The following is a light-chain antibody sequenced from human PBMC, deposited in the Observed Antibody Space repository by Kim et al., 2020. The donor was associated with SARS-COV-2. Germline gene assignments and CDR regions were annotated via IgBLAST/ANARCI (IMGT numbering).Light chain of an antibody. CDR2: DVS. Sequence: GQSITISCTGTRSDIGNYNFVSWSQQHPGKAPKLLIYDVSKRPSGVSDRFSGSKSGNTASLTISGLQAEDEADYYCSSHIGSSTWVFGGGTQLTVL. V-gene: IGLV2-14*04. CDR3: SSHIGSSTWV. J-gene: IGLJ3*02. CDR1: RSDIGNYNF.